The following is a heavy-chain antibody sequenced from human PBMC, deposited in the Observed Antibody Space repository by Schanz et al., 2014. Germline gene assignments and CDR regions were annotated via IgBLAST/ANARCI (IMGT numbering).Heavy chain of an antibody. Sequence: VQLVESGGGLIQPGGSLRLSCAASGFPFSDYFMAWIRQPPGRGLEWVSYIGNGGVTIYYADSVKGRFTISRDNSKNPRYLQMNSLRAEDTAVYYCARIGGSVFDYWAQGTLVTVSS. CDR2: IGNGGVTI. V-gene: IGHV3-11*01. CDR3: ARIGGSVFDY. D-gene: IGHD3-10*01. CDR1: GFPFSDYF. J-gene: IGHJ4*02.